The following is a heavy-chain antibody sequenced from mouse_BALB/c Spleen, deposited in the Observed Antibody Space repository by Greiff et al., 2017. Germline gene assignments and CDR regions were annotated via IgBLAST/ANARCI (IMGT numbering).Heavy chain of an antibody. CDR3: LCSDGYYVDY. V-gene: IGHV14-4*02. CDR1: GFNIKDYY. J-gene: IGHJ2*01. CDR2: IDPENGDT. Sequence: VQLQQSGAELVRSGASVKLSCTASGFNIKDYYMHWVKHRPEQGLEWIGWIDPENGDTEYAPKFQGKATMTADTSSNTAYLQLSSLTSEDTAVYYCLCSDGYYVDYWGQGTTLTVSS. D-gene: IGHD2-3*01.